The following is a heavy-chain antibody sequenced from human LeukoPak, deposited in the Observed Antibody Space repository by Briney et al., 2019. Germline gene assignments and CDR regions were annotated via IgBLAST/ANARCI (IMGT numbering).Heavy chain of an antibody. CDR3: AKDLVGARPAHYFDY. Sequence: GRSLRLSCAASGFTFSSYGMHWVRQAPGKGLEWVAVISYDGSNKYYADSVKGRFTISRDNSKNPPYLQMNSLRAEDTAVYYCAKDLVGARPAHYFDYWGQGTLVTVSS. V-gene: IGHV3-30*18. J-gene: IGHJ4*02. D-gene: IGHD6-6*01. CDR1: GFTFSSYG. CDR2: ISYDGSNK.